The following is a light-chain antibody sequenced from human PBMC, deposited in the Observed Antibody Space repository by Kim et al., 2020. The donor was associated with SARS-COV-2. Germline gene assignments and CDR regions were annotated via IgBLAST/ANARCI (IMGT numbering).Light chain of an antibody. J-gene: IGLJ1*01. CDR2: QDN. CDR3: QAWESSTGV. Sequence: SYELTQPPSVSVSPGQTASITCSGDKLGDKYACWYQQKQGQSPVLVIYQDNKRPSGIPERFSGSNSGNTATLTISGTQAMDEADYYCQAWESSTGVFGTGTKVTVL. CDR1: KLGDKY. V-gene: IGLV3-1*01.